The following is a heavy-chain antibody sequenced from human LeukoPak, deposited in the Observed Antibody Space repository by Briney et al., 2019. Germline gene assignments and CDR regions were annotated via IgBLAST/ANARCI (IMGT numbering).Heavy chain of an antibody. J-gene: IGHJ4*02. CDR2: MFHSGST. CDR3: ATSDCSGGRCYSLVF. V-gene: IGHV4-38-2*02. D-gene: IGHD2-15*01. CDR1: GYSISSGHY. Sequence: SETLSLTCTVSGYSISSGHYWAWIRQSPEKGLEWIASMFHSGSTYYNPSLKSRVTTSADTSKNEFSLKLSSVTAADTAVYYCATSDCSGGRCYSLVFWGQGTLVTVSS.